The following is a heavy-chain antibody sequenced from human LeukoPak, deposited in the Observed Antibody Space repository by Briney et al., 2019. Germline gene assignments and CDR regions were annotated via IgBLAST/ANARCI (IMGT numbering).Heavy chain of an antibody. Sequence: GGSLRLSCAASGFIFRGYWMPWVRQAAGPGLGGFSRFNSAGSSTTYAASAKGRVTVSRDNAKNTLYLQVNSLRAADTAVYYCAKAVYSNDGYYSFDRRGQGTLVTVSS. CDR3: AKAVYSNDGYYSFDR. J-gene: IGHJ4*02. V-gene: IGHV3-74*01. CDR2: FNSAGSST. D-gene: IGHD4-11*01. CDR1: GFIFRGYW.